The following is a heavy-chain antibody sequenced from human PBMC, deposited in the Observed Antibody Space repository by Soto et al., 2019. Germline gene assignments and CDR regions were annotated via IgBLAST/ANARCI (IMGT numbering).Heavy chain of an antibody. Sequence: QVQLVQSGAEVKKPGASVKVSCKASGYTFTSYGISWVRQAPGQGLEWMGWISAYNGNTKYAQKLQGRVTMTTDTSTSTADMEMRGLSSDDTALDYSARAPNSFDYWRHGTLVTVSS. J-gene: IGHJ4*01. CDR2: ISAYNGNT. CDR1: GYTFTSYG. V-gene: IGHV1-18*01. CDR3: ARAPNSFDY.